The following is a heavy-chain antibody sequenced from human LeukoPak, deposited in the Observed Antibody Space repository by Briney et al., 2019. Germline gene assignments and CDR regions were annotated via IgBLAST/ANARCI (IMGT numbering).Heavy chain of an antibody. V-gene: IGHV4-61*01. CDR2: IYYTGST. Sequence: PSETLSLTCTVSGGSVSSGNYYWSWIRQPPGKGLEWIGYIYYTGSTHYNPSLKRRVTISVDTSKNQFSLKLSSVTAADTAVYYCARDPSAYCGDDCYSFDYWGQGTLVTVSS. CDR1: GGSVSSGNYY. CDR3: ARDPSAYCGDDCYSFDY. D-gene: IGHD2-21*02. J-gene: IGHJ4*02.